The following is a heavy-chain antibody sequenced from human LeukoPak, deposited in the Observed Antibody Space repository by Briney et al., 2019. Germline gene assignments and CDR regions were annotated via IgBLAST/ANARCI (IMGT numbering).Heavy chain of an antibody. CDR3: ASTMYYYDSSGCYYFDY. Sequence: SVKVSCKASGGTFSSYAISWVRQAPGQGLEWMGRIIPIFGTANYAQKFQGRVTITTDESTSTAYMELSSLRSEDTAVYYCASTMYYYDSSGCYYFDYWGQGTLVTVSS. CDR2: IIPIFGTA. V-gene: IGHV1-69*05. CDR1: GGTFSSYA. D-gene: IGHD3-22*01. J-gene: IGHJ4*02.